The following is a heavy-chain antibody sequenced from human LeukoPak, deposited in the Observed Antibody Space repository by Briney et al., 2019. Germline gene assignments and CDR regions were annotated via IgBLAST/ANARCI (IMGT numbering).Heavy chain of an antibody. CDR2: INPSGGST. CDR1: GYTFTSYY. V-gene: IGHV1-46*01. J-gene: IGHJ6*03. Sequence: ASVKVSCKASGYTFTSYYMHWVRQAPGQGLEWMGIINPSGGSTSYAQKFQGRVTMTRDKSTSTVYMELSSLRSEDTAVYYCAREGAQYCGGDCYSDFYYYYYYMDVWGKGTTVTVSS. D-gene: IGHD2-21*02. CDR3: AREGAQYCGGDCYSDFYYYYYYMDV.